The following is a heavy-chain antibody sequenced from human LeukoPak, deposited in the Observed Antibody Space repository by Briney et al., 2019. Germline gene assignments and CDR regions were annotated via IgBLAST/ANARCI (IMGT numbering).Heavy chain of an antibody. CDR3: AKDTVLRYFDWPSATSDY. V-gene: IGHV3-23*01. CDR1: GFTFSSYA. Sequence: GGSLRLSCAASGFTFSSYAMSWVRQAPGKGLEWVSAISGSGGSTYYADSVKGRFTISRDNSKNTLYLQMNSLRAEDTAVYYCAKDTVLRYFDWPSATSDYWGQGTLVTVSS. D-gene: IGHD3-9*01. CDR2: ISGSGGST. J-gene: IGHJ4*02.